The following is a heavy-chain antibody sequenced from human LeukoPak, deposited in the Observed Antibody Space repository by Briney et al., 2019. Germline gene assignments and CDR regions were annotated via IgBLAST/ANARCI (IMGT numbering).Heavy chain of an antibody. V-gene: IGHV1-2*02. Sequence: ASVKVSCKASGYTFTAFFIHWVRQAPGHGLEWMGWISPTNGDTRYAQKFQGRVAMTRDTSISTAYMVLSRLRSDDTAVYYCVRDALNWNYDYWGQGTLVAVSS. CDR2: ISPTNGDT. CDR3: VRDALNWNYDY. CDR1: GYTFTAFF. D-gene: IGHD1-7*01. J-gene: IGHJ4*02.